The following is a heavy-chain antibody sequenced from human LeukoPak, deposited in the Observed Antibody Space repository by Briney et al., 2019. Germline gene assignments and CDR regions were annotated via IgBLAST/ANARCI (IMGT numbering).Heavy chain of an antibody. Sequence: SETLSLTCAVYGGCFSAYYWSWIRQPPGKGLECIGEINDNGSTNYSPSLKSRITISVDTSQNQFSLKLSSVTAADTAVYYCARRSSWYRSRAALDIWGQGTMVTVSS. D-gene: IGHD6-13*01. J-gene: IGHJ3*02. CDR1: GGCFSAYY. CDR3: ARRSSWYRSRAALDI. V-gene: IGHV4-34*01. CDR2: INDNGST.